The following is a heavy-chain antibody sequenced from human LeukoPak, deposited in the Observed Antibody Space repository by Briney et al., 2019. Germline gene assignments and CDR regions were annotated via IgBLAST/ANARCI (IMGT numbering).Heavy chain of an antibody. J-gene: IGHJ3*02. D-gene: IGHD4-11*01. CDR3: ARGGPQLPTTQPPWIPPQTPFDI. Sequence: GGSLRLSCAASGFTFSNHAMTWVRQAPGKGLEWVSVIGQSGGKTWYADSVRGRFTISRDDSKSTLYLQMNSLRAEDTAVYYCARGGPQLPTTQPPWIPPQTPFDIWGQGTMVTVSS. V-gene: IGHV3-23*01. CDR1: GFTFSNHA. CDR2: IGQSGGKT.